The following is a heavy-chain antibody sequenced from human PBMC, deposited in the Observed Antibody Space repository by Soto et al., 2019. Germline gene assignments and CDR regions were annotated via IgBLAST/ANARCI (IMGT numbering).Heavy chain of an antibody. CDR2: IYPGDSDT. CDR1: GFSFASSW. Sequence: PGESLKISCKDSGFSFASSWIGWVRQMPGKGLEWMGVIYPGDSDTRYSPSFQGQVTISADKSISTAYLQWSSLKASDTAMYYCARSVDTAPVGFDSWGQGTLVTVSS. V-gene: IGHV5-51*01. J-gene: IGHJ4*02. D-gene: IGHD5-18*01. CDR3: ARSVDTAPVGFDS.